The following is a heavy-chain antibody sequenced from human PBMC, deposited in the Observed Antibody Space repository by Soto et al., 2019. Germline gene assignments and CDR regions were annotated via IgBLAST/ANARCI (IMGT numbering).Heavy chain of an antibody. CDR2: ISYDGSNK. V-gene: IGHV3-30*18. CDR3: AKAHSRYCSGGSCDQGVVDY. Sequence: GGSLRLSCAASGFTFSSYGMHWVRQAPGKGLEWVAVISYDGSNKYYADSVKGRFTISRDNSKNTLYLQMNSLRAEDTAVYYCAKAHSRYCSGGSCDQGVVDYWGQGTLVTVSS. D-gene: IGHD2-15*01. J-gene: IGHJ4*02. CDR1: GFTFSSYG.